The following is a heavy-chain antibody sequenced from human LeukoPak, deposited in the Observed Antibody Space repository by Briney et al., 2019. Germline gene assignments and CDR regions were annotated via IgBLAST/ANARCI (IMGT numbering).Heavy chain of an antibody. CDR3: ARANYYDSSGYYEPGYYYYGMDV. CDR1: GGTFSSYA. D-gene: IGHD3-22*01. J-gene: IGHJ6*02. CDR2: IIPIFGTA. V-gene: IGHV1-69*13. Sequence: ASVKVSCKASGGTFSSYAISWVRQAPGQGLEWMGGIIPIFGTANYAQKFQGRVTITADESTSTAYMELSSLRSEDTAVYYCARANYYDSSGYYEPGYYYYGMDVWGQGTTVTVSS.